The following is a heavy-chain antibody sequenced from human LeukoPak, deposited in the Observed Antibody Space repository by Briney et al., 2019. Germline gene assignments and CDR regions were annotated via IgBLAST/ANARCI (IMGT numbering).Heavy chain of an antibody. CDR2: ISSDGGRT. CDR1: GFTFSSYA. CDR3: ARRAITVTSTNLHHFNY. D-gene: IGHD6-19*01. Sequence: PGGSLRLSCAASGFTFSSYAMSWVRQAPGKGLAWVSTISSDGGRTYYADSVKGRFTISRDNSKNTLYLQMNSLKAEDTAIYYCARRAITVTSTNLHHFNYWGQGTLVTVSS. V-gene: IGHV3-23*01. J-gene: IGHJ4*02.